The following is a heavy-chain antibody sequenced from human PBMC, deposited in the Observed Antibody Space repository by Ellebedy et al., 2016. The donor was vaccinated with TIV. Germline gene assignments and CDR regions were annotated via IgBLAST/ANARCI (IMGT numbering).Heavy chain of an antibody. J-gene: IGHJ5*02. Sequence: PGGSLRLSCAASGFSFSNFWMSWVRQAPGKGLEWVAHIKTDGSETYYVDSVKGRFTISRENAKNALFLQMDGLGVDDAAVYYCVGFGVFNLWGQGAPVTVSS. CDR1: GFSFSNFW. CDR3: VGFGVFNL. D-gene: IGHD3-3*01. V-gene: IGHV3-7*01. CDR2: IKTDGSET.